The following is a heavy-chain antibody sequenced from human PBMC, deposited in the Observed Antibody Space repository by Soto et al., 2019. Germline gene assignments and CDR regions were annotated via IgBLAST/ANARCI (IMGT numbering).Heavy chain of an antibody. D-gene: IGHD3-10*01. Sequence: SETLSLTCGFSGESFSAFYWNWIRQSPEKGLEWIADIHYTGKTSYNPSLKSRVTISMDTSKRQFPLKLTSVTAADTAVYYCVTFEERSPSGRQSDFWGQGTLVTVS. CDR2: IHYTGKT. J-gene: IGHJ4*02. CDR1: GESFSAFY. CDR3: VTFEERSPSGRQSDF. V-gene: IGHV4-34*01.